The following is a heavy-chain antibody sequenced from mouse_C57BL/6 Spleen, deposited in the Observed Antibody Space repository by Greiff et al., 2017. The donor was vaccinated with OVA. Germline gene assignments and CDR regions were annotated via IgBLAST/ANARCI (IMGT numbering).Heavy chain of an antibody. CDR1: GYTFTSYW. D-gene: IGHD1-1*01. V-gene: IGHV1-53*01. Sequence: QVQLQQPGTELVKPGASVKLSCKASGYTFTSYWMHWVKQRPGQGLEWIGNINPSNGGTNYNEKFKSKATLTVDKSSRTAYMQLSSLTSEDSAVYYCARGYYYGSSYDYAMDYWGQGTSVTVSS. CDR3: ARGYYYGSSYDYAMDY. CDR2: INPSNGGT. J-gene: IGHJ4*01.